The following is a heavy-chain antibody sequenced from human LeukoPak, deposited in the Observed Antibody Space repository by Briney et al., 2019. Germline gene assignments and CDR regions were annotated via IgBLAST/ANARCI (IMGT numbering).Heavy chain of an antibody. Sequence: PSETLSLTCTVSGGSIRSYYWSWIRQPAGKRLEWIGRIYSSGSINYNPSLESRVTMSVDSSKDQFSLKLNSVTAADTAVYYCARDGRYDSSGSFLGFDNWGQGTLVTVSS. J-gene: IGHJ4*02. CDR3: ARDGRYDSSGSFLGFDN. D-gene: IGHD3-22*01. V-gene: IGHV4-4*07. CDR1: GGSIRSYY. CDR2: IYSSGSI.